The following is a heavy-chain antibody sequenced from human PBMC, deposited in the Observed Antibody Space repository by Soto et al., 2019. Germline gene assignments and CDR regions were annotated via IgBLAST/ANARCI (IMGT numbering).Heavy chain of an antibody. CDR2: ISWNSGSI. D-gene: IGHD1-26*01. J-gene: IGHJ4*02. V-gene: IGHV3-9*01. CDR3: AKEVVGATRGCFDY. CDR1: GFTFDDYA. Sequence: GGSLRLSCAASGFTFDDYAMHWVRQAPGKGLEWVSGISWNSGSIGYADSVKGRFTISRDNAKNSLYLQMNSLRAEDTALYYCAKEVVGATRGCFDYWGQGTLVTVSS.